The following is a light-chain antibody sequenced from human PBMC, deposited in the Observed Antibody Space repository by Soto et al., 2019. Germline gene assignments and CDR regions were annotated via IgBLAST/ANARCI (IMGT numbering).Light chain of an antibody. Sequence: EIVLTQSPVTLSLSPGERATLSCRASQSVSSNYLAWFQQKPGQAPRLLIYAASSRATGIPDRFSGSGSWTDFTLTITRLEPEDFAVYYCQQYLGPPGITFGQGTRLEIK. CDR1: QSVSSNY. J-gene: IGKJ5*01. CDR2: AAS. CDR3: QQYLGPPGIT. V-gene: IGKV3-20*01.